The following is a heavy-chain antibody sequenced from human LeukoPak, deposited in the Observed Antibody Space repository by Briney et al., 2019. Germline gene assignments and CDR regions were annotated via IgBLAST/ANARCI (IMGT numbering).Heavy chain of an antibody. J-gene: IGHJ5*02. CDR3: ATGDSSSIFGDNWFDP. CDR1: GYTFTSYA. D-gene: IGHD6-6*01. CDR2: FNAGNGNT. V-gene: IGHV1-3*01. Sequence: ASVKVSCKASGYTFTSYAMHWVRQAPGQRLEWMGWFNAGNGNTKYSQKFQGRVTITRDTSASTAYMELSSLRSEDTAVYYCATGDSSSIFGDNWFDPWGQGTLVTVSS.